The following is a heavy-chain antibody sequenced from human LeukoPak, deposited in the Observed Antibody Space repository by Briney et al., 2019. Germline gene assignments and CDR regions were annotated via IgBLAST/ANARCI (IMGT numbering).Heavy chain of an antibody. CDR1: GGSFSDYY. CDR3: ARVEVQILSHYMDV. V-gene: IGHV4-34*01. D-gene: IGHD2-15*01. CDR2: ISRSGST. Sequence: SETLSLTCAVYGGSFSDYYWSWIRQPPGKGLEWIGEISRSGSTNYNPSLKSRVTMSVDTSKNQFSLKLSSVTAADTALYFCARVEVQILSHYMDVWDKGTTVTVSS. J-gene: IGHJ6*03.